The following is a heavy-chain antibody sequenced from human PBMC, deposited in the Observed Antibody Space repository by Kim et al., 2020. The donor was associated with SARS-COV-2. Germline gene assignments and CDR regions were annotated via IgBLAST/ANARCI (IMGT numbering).Heavy chain of an antibody. V-gene: IGHV3-73*01. CDR3: TPSQDSSGLTSYYYYYGMDV. J-gene: IGHJ6*02. D-gene: IGHD3-22*01. Sequence: GGSLRLSCAASGFTFSGSAMHWVRQASGKGLEWVGRIRSKANSYATAYAASVKGRFTISRDDSKNTAYLQMNSLKTEDTAVYYCTPSQDSSGLTSYYYYYGMDVWGQGTTVTVSS. CDR1: GFTFSGSA. CDR2: IRSKANSYAT.